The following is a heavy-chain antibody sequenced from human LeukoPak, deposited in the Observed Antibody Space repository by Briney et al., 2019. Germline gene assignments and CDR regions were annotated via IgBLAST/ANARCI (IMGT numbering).Heavy chain of an antibody. Sequence: PSETLSLTCTVSGGSISSYHWSWIRQPPGKGLEWIGNMYYSGSTNYNPSLRSRVTISVDTSKNQFSLKLSSVTAADTAMYYCARVSRGNSVGGDYWGQGTLVTVSS. CDR2: MYYSGST. D-gene: IGHD4-23*01. J-gene: IGHJ4*02. CDR1: GGSISSYH. CDR3: ARVSRGNSVGGDY. V-gene: IGHV4-59*01.